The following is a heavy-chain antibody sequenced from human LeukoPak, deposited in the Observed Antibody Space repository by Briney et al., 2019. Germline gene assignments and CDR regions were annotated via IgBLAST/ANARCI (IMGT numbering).Heavy chain of an antibody. Sequence: GGSPRLSCAASGFTFSSYSMNWVRQAPGKGLEWVSYISSSSSTIYYADSVKGRFTISRDNAKNSLHLQMNSLRAEDTAVYYCARGPGGAVAPFCDYWGQGTLVTVSS. CDR3: ARGPGGAVAPFCDY. D-gene: IGHD6-19*01. J-gene: IGHJ4*02. CDR2: ISSSSSTI. V-gene: IGHV3-48*01. CDR1: GFTFSSYS.